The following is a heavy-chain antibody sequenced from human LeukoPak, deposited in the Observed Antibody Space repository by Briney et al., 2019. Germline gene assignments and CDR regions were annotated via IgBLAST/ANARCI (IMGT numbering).Heavy chain of an antibody. J-gene: IGHJ4*02. D-gene: IGHD3-10*01. CDR3: ASTLLNYYGSGSPFDY. CDR2: INHSGST. Sequence: SETPSLTCAVYGGSSSGYYWSWIRQPPGKGLEWIGEINHSGSTNYNPSLKSRVTISVDTSKNQFSLKLSSVTAADTAVYYCASTLLNYYGSGSPFDYWGQGTLVTVSS. V-gene: IGHV4-34*01. CDR1: GGSSSGYY.